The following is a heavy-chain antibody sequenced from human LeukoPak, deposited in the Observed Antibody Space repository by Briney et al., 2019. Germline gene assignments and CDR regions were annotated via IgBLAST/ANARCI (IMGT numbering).Heavy chain of an antibody. D-gene: IGHD6-13*01. CDR2: ISSSSSYI. Sequence: GGSLRLSCAASGFTFSSYSMNWVRQAPGKGLEWVSSISSSSSYIYYADSVKGRFTISRDNAKNSLYLQMNSLRAEDTALYYCAKVIGRYSSSWYPFDYWGQGTLVTVSS. CDR1: GFTFSSYS. CDR3: AKVIGRYSSSWYPFDY. V-gene: IGHV3-21*04. J-gene: IGHJ4*02.